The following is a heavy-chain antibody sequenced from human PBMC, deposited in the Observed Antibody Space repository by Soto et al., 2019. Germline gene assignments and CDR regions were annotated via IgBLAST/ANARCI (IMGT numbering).Heavy chain of an antibody. J-gene: IGHJ4*02. CDR2: NNSDGSSI. D-gene: IGHD6-19*01. CDR1: GFTFSSYW. V-gene: IGHV3-74*03. Sequence: EVQLVESGGGVVQPGGSLRLSCAASGFTFSSYWMPWVRQAPGMGLVWVSRNNSDGSSIQYAGSGKGRITISKDNAQKTLYLHMNSMRVEDKAEYYCARETGYSSGWRQDYWGQGTLVAVSS. CDR3: ARETGYSSGWRQDY.